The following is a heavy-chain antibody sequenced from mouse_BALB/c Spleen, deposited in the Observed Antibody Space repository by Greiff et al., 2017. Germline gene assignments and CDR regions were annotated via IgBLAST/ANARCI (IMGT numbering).Heavy chain of an antibody. CDR2: IDPSDSYT. CDR1: GYTFTSYW. D-gene: IGHD2-13*01. Sequence: QVQLQQPGAELVQPGASVKLSCKASGYTFTSYWMHWVQQRPGQGLEWIGEIDPSDSYTNYNQKFKGKATLTVDKSSSTAYMQLSSLTSEDSAVYYCARRTRAMDYWGQGTSVTVSS. V-gene: IGHV1-69*02. J-gene: IGHJ4*01. CDR3: ARRTRAMDY.